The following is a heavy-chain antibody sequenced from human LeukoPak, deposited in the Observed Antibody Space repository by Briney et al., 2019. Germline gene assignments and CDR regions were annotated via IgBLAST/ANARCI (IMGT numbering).Heavy chain of an antibody. CDR1: GGSFSGYY. CDR2: INHSGST. J-gene: IGHJ4*02. V-gene: IGHV4-34*01. CDR3: ARSPKDY. Sequence: SETLSLTCAVYGGSFSGYYWSWIRQPPGKGLEWIGEINHSGSTNYNPSLKSRVTISVDTSKNQFSLKLSSVTAADTAVYYCARSPKDYWGQGTLVTVSS.